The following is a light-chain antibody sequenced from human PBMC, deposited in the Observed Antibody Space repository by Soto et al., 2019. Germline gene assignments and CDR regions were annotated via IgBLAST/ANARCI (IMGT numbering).Light chain of an antibody. J-gene: IGLJ2*01. CDR3: AAWDDSLNGPMVV. CDR1: SSNIGNNA. Sequence: QSVLTQPPSVSEAPRQRVTISCSGSSSNIGNNAVNWYQQLPGKAPKLLIYYDDLLPSGVSDRFSGSKSGTSASLAISGLQSEDEADYYCAAWDDSLNGPMVVFGGGTQLTVL. V-gene: IGLV1-36*01. CDR2: YDD.